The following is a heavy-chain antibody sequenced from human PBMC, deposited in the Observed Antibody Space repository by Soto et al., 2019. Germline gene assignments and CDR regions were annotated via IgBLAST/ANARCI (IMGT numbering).Heavy chain of an antibody. CDR1: GGSMSSHDYY. J-gene: IGHJ5*02. CDR2: IYYSGSP. Sequence: SETLSLTCTVSGGSMSSHDYYWSWIRQPPGKGLEWLGYIYYSGSPYYNPSLKSRVIISLDTSKNQFSLKLSSVPAADTAVYFCARDVGSGYYYWFDPWGQGTLVTVSS. CDR3: ARDVGSGYYYWFDP. D-gene: IGHD3-22*01. V-gene: IGHV4-30-4*01.